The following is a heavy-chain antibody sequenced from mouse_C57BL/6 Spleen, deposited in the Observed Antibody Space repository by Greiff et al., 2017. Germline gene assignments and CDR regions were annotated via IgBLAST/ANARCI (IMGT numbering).Heavy chain of an antibody. CDR2: IDPSDSYT. CDR1: GYTFTSYW. Sequence: QVQLQQPGAELVMPGASVKLSCKASGYTFTSYWMHWVQQRPGQGLEWIGEIDPSDSYTNYNQKFKGKSTLTVDKSSSTAYMQLSSLTSEDSAVYYGARSNYCGSSHFDYWGQGTTLTVSS. D-gene: IGHD1-1*01. J-gene: IGHJ2*01. V-gene: IGHV1-69*01. CDR3: ARSNYCGSSHFDY.